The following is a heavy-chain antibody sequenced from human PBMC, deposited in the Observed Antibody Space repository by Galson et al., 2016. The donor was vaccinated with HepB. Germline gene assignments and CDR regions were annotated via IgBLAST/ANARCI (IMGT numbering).Heavy chain of an antibody. CDR1: GYNFSPYW. J-gene: IGHJ4*02. V-gene: IGHV5-51*01. CDR3: ARGAPFDS. CDR2: IYPGDSDT. Sequence: QSGAEVKKPGESLKISCKGSGYNFSPYWIAWLRQMPGKGLEWMGSIYPGDSDTKYSPSFQGQVTISADNSMNTTDLQWNSLKASDSAMYYCARGAPFDSWGRGTLVTVSS. D-gene: IGHD3-16*01.